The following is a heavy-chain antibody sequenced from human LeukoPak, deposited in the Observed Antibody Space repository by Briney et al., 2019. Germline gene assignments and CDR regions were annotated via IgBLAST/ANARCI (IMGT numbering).Heavy chain of an antibody. Sequence: SGPTLVKPTQTLTLTCTFSGFSLYTRGVGVGWIRQPPANALAWLAPIYWNGDKRYSPSLENRLTITKDTSKNQVVLTMTNMDPDDTATYYCAHSYDYWNRRYYFDYWGQGTLVTVSS. D-gene: IGHD3-3*01. V-gene: IGHV2-5*01. CDR2: IYWNGDK. CDR3: AHSYDYWNRRYYFDY. J-gene: IGHJ4*02. CDR1: GFSLYTRGVG.